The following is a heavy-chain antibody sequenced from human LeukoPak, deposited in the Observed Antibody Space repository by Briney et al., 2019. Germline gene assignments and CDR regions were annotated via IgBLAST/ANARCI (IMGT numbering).Heavy chain of an antibody. CDR2: IYPGDSDS. J-gene: IGHJ4*02. CDR3: VTRHYGSGSYYFDY. D-gene: IGHD3-10*01. V-gene: IGHV5-51*01. CDR1: GYRFINYW. Sequence: GESLKISCKGSGYRFINYWIGWVRQMPGKGLEWMGIIYPGDSDSRYSPSFQGQVTISADKSISTAYLQWSSLKASDTAMYYCVTRHYGSGSYYFDYWGQGTLVTVSS.